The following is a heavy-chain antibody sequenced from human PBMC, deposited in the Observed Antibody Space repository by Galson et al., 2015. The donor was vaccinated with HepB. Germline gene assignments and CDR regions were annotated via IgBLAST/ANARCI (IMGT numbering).Heavy chain of an antibody. CDR1: GFTFSTYS. V-gene: IGHV3-48*01. CDR2: ISSSTSPI. Sequence: SLRLSCAASGFTFSTYSMVWVRQAPGKGLEWISYISSSTSPIKYADSVKGRFTISRDNAKNSLYLQMNSLRAEDTAVYYCARERSSFYFDYWGQGTLITVSS. CDR3: ARERSSFYFDY. D-gene: IGHD6-13*01. J-gene: IGHJ4*02.